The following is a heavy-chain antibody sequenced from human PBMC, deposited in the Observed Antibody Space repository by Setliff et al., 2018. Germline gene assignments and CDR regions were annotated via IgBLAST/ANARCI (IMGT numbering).Heavy chain of an antibody. J-gene: IGHJ6*03. D-gene: IGHD3-3*01. CDR1: GFTFNHFA. CDR2: IRSKAYGGTT. Sequence: GGSLRLSCATSGFTFNHFAMAWVRQAPGKGLEWVGFIRSKAYGGTTEYAASVKGRFTISRDDSKSIAYLQMNSLKTEDTAVYYCTREASVDFWSGYPYYYYMDVWGKGTTVTVSS. CDR3: TREASVDFWSGYPYYYYMDV. V-gene: IGHV3-49*04.